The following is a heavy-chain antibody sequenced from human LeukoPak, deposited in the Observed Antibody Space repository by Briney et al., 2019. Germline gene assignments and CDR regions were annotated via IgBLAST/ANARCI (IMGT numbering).Heavy chain of an antibody. D-gene: IGHD3-10*01. J-gene: IGHJ4*02. V-gene: IGHV1-46*01. CDR3: ASPVITMVRGVTQDY. CDR1: GYTFTSYY. CDR2: INPSGGST. Sequence: ASVKVSCKASGYTFTSYYMHWVRQAPGQGLEWMGIINPSGGSTSYAQKFQGRVTMTRDMSTSTVCMELSSLRSEDTAVYYCASPVITMVRGVTQDYWGQGTLVTVSS.